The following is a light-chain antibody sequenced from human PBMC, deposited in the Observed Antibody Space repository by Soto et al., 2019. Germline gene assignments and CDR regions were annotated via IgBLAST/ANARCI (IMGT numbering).Light chain of an antibody. CDR1: QSVSATY. V-gene: IGKV3-20*01. CDR3: QQYRSSPYT. Sequence: EIVLTQSPGTLSLSPGERATLSCRASQSVSATYLAWYQQKPGQAPRLLIYGASNRATGIPDRFTGSGSGTDFTLTISRLEPEDFAVYYCQQYRSSPYTFGQGTQVEMK. CDR2: GAS. J-gene: IGKJ2*01.